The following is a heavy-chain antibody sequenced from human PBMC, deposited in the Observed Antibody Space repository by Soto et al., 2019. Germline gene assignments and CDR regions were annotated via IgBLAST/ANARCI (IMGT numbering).Heavy chain of an antibody. CDR3: ARDGEGYSYGSGDY. CDR1: GGSISSGDYY. D-gene: IGHD5-18*01. J-gene: IGHJ4*02. V-gene: IGHV4-30-4*01. CDR2: IYYSGST. Sequence: SSGTLSLTCTGSGGSISSGDYYWSWIRQPPGKGLEWIGYIYYSGSTYYNPSLKSRVTISVDTSKNQFSLKLSSVTAADTAVYYCARDGEGYSYGSGDYWGQGTLVTVSS.